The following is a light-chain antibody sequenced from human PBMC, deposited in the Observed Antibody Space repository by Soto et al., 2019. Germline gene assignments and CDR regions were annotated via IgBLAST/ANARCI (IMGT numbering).Light chain of an antibody. CDR2: LAS. CDR1: QTLLNSNGYTS. CDR3: MQALQTQYT. Sequence: DIVMTPSPLSLPVTPGEPASISCRSSQTLLNSNGYTSLDWYLQKPGQSPQLLIYLASRRASGVPDRFSGSGSGTDFTLKISRVEAEDVGVYYCMQALQTQYTFGQGTKLEI. J-gene: IGKJ2*01. V-gene: IGKV2-28*01.